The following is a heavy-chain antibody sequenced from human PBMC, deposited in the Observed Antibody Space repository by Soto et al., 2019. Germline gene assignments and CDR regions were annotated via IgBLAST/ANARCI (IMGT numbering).Heavy chain of an antibody. V-gene: IGHV3-30*18. Sequence: GGSLRLSCAASGFTSSSYGMHWVRQVPGEGLEWVAVISYDGSNKYYADSVKGRFTISRDNSKNTLLLQMNSLRGEDTAVYYCAKESYSSSSYYYGMDVWGQGTTVTVSS. CDR1: GFTSSSYG. J-gene: IGHJ6*02. CDR2: ISYDGSNK. D-gene: IGHD6-6*01. CDR3: AKESYSSSSYYYGMDV.